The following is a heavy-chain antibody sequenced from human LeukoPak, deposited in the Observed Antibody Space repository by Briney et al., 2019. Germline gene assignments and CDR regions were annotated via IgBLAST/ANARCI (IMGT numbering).Heavy chain of an antibody. D-gene: IGHD3-22*01. CDR2: IYTSGST. CDR1: GGSISSYY. V-gene: IGHV4-4*09. Sequence: SETLSLTCTVSGGSISSYYWSWIRQPPGKGLEWIGYIYTSGSTNYNPSLKSRVTISVDTSKNQFSLKLSSVTAADTAVYYCARFNYYDSSGPLAYYFDYWGQGTLVTVSS. CDR3: ARFNYYDSSGPLAYYFDY. J-gene: IGHJ4*02.